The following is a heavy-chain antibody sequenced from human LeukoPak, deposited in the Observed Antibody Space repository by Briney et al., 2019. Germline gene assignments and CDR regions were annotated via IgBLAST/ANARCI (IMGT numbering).Heavy chain of an antibody. CDR3: ARDLRTYMGINWFDP. D-gene: IGHD4-17*01. CDR1: GDSVSSSTAA. CDR2: TYFRSKWFY. V-gene: IGHV6-1*01. J-gene: IGHJ5*02. Sequence: SQTLSLTCAISGDSVSSSTAAWNWIRQSPSRGLEWLGRTYFRSKWFYDYAVFIKSRITINPHTSKNQFSLQLNSVTPEDTAIYYCARDLRTYMGINWFDPWGQGTLVTVSS.